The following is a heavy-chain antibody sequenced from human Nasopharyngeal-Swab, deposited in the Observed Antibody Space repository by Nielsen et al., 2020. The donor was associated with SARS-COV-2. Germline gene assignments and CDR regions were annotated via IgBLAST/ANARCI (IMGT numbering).Heavy chain of an antibody. J-gene: IGHJ4*02. CDR3: ARDEGKGRYYGSGSPTLDY. V-gene: IGHV3-21*01. Sequence: VRQAPRKGLEWVSSISSSSSYIYYADSVKGRFTISRDNAKNSLYLQMNSLRAEDTAVYYCARDEGKGRYYGSGSPTLDYWGQGTLVTVSS. CDR2: ISSSSSYI. D-gene: IGHD3-10*01.